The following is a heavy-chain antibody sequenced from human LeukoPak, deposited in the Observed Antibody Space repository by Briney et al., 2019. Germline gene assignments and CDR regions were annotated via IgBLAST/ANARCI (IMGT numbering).Heavy chain of an antibody. V-gene: IGHV3-21*01. J-gene: IGHJ4*02. Sequence: PGGSLRLSCAASGFTFSNAWMSWVRQAPGKGLEWVSSISSSSSYIYYADSVKGRFTISRDNAKNSLYLQMNSLRAEDTAVYYCARGYFRDGYKTKSNLDYWGQGTLVTVSS. D-gene: IGHD5-24*01. CDR2: ISSSSSYI. CDR3: ARGYFRDGYKTKSNLDY. CDR1: GFTFSNAW.